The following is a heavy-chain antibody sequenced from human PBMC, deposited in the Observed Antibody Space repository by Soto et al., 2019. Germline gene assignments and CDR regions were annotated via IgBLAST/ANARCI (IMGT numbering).Heavy chain of an antibody. V-gene: IGHV4-59*01. J-gene: IGHJ6*02. Sequence: LSLTCIVSVGSFSSFCWSWIRQPPGKGLEWIGYICYSDITNHNPSLKSRVTISVDTTKNQFSLKLSSVTAADTAVYYCATGGGYRYAPPKLMNYYYGMDVWGQGTTVTVSS. D-gene: IGHD5-18*01. CDR3: ATGGGYRYAPPKLMNYYYGMDV. CDR1: VGSFSSFC. CDR2: ICYSDIT.